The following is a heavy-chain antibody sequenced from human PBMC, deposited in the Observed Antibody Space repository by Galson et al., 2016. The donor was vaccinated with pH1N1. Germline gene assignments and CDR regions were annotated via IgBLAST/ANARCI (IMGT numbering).Heavy chain of an antibody. D-gene: IGHD6-19*01. Sequence: SLRLSCAASGFTFDNYATHWVRQSSGKGLEWVTGISWNSGSTCVADSVKGRFTVSRDNAKNSLYLEMNRLRVDDAALYYCAKGLSKAVPASPFDSWGRGTLVTVSS. CDR2: ISWNSGST. J-gene: IGHJ4*02. V-gene: IGHV3-9*01. CDR1: GFTFDNYA. CDR3: AKGLSKAVPASPFDS.